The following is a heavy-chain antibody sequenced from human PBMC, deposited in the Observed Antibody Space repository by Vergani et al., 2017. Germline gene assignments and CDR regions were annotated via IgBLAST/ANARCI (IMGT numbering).Heavy chain of an antibody. CDR3: ARGRGDGYNYGFFDY. CDR1: GFTVSSNY. J-gene: IGHJ4*02. CDR2: IYSGGST. V-gene: IGHV3-66*02. D-gene: IGHD5-24*01. Sequence: EVQLVEAGGGLAQPGGSLSLCCASSGFTVSSNYMSWVRQAPGKGLEWVSVIYSGGSTYYADSVKGRFTISRDNSKNTLYLQMNSLRAEDTAVYYCARGRGDGYNYGFFDYWGQGTLVTVSS.